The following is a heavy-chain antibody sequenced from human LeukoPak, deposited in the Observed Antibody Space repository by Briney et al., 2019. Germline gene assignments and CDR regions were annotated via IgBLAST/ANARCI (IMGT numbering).Heavy chain of an antibody. V-gene: IGHV1-18*01. CDR1: GYTFTSYG. J-gene: IGHJ4*02. CDR3: ARDPPGYYDSSGYSGY. CDR2: ISAYNGNT. D-gene: IGHD3-22*01. Sequence: ASVKVSCKASGYTFTSYGISWVRQAPGQGLEWMGWISAYNGNTNYAQKLQGRVTMITDTSTSTAYMELRSLRSDDTAVYYCARDPPGYYDSSGYSGYWGQGTLVTVSS.